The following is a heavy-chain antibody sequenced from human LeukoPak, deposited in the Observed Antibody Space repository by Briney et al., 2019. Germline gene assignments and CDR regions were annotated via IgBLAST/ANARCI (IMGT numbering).Heavy chain of an antibody. Sequence: PSETLSLTCNVSGGSISSYYWSWIRQPPGKGLEWIGYIYYSGSTNYNPSLKSRVTISVDTSKNQFSLKLSSVTAADTAVYYCARHCNSYYDSSGTHFDYWGQGTLVTVSS. J-gene: IGHJ4*02. D-gene: IGHD3-22*01. V-gene: IGHV4-59*08. CDR1: GGSISSYY. CDR3: ARHCNSYYDSSGTHFDY. CDR2: IYYSGST.